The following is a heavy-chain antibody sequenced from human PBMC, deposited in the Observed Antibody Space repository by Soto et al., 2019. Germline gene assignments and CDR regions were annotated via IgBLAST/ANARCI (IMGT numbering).Heavy chain of an antibody. CDR3: AGGIYAQWYYPC. D-gene: IGHD2-8*01. J-gene: IGHJ4*02. CDR1: GGSFSPYTYY. V-gene: IGHV4-39*01. Sequence: SETLSLACSVSGGSFSPYTYYWGRIRQSPGKGLEWIGLIFSSGVTSYNPSLHSRPSISVDPSKSQVSLNLRPVTAAVTALYYCAGGIYAQWYYPCWGQGGLVTVSS. CDR2: IFSSGVT.